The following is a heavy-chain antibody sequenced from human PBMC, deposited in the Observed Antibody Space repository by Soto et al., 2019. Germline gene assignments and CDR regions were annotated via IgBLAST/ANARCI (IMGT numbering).Heavy chain of an antibody. Sequence: GDSLKISCKGSGYSFTSYWIGCVRQMPGKGLEGMRIIYPGNSDTRYSPSFQGQVTISADKSINTAYLQWSSLKASDPAMYYCARSQTDTAMVPTYFDYWGQGTLVTVSS. V-gene: IGHV5-51*01. J-gene: IGHJ4*02. CDR3: ARSQTDTAMVPTYFDY. CDR2: IYPGNSDT. D-gene: IGHD5-18*01. CDR1: GYSFTSYW.